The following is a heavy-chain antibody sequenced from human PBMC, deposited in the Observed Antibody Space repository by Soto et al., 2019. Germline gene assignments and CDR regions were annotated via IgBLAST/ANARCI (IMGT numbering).Heavy chain of an antibody. Sequence: EVHLVESGGTLVQPGGSLRLSCAGSGFTFSDYYIAWVRQAPGKGLEWVGRSRDKGNSYSTDYAASVKGRFTGSRDASKNSLYLQMHSLKADDTALYYCARSIPGTTSVDYWGQGTLVTVSS. D-gene: IGHD1-7*01. CDR3: ARSIPGTTSVDY. J-gene: IGHJ4*02. CDR2: SRDKGNSYST. V-gene: IGHV3-72*01. CDR1: GFTFSDYY.